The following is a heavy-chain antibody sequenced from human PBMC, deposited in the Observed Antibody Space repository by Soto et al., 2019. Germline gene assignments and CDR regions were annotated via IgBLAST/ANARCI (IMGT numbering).Heavy chain of an antibody. J-gene: IGHJ5*02. D-gene: IGHD6-6*01. V-gene: IGHV4-30-2*01. CDR2: IYHSGST. CDR3: GRQLARNWFDP. Sequence: SETLSLTCAVSGGSISSGGYSWSWIRQPPGKGLEWIGYIYHSGSTYYNPSLKSRVTISVDRSKNQFSLKLSSVTAADTAVYYCGRQLARNWFDPWGQGTLVTVSS. CDR1: GGSISSGGYS.